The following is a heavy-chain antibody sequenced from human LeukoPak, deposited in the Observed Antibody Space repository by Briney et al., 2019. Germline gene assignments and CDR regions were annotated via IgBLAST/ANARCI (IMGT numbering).Heavy chain of an antibody. CDR3: ARDSSGWYGGYLDY. D-gene: IGHD6-19*01. CDR1: GGTFSSYA. V-gene: IGHV1-69*13. CDR2: IIPIFGTA. Sequence: GASVKVSCKASGGTFSSYAISWVRQAPGQGLEWMGGIIPIFGTATYAQKFQGRVTITADESTSTAYMELSSLRSEDTAVYYCARDSSGWYGGYLDYWGQGTLVTVSS. J-gene: IGHJ4*02.